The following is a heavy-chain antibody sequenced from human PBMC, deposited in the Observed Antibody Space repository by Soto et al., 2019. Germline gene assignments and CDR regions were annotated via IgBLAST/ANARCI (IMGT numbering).Heavy chain of an antibody. Sequence: XETLSLTCAVYGGSVNGHYWNWIRQPPGKGLEWIGEINHTGGTHYNPSLKSRVTMSVDTSKNQFSLRLSSVTAADTAIYYCATRITVFGLLIPPFDPWGQGTQVTVSS. V-gene: IGHV4-34*01. J-gene: IGHJ5*02. D-gene: IGHD3-3*01. CDR1: GGSVNGHY. CDR2: INHTGGT. CDR3: ATRITVFGLLIPPFDP.